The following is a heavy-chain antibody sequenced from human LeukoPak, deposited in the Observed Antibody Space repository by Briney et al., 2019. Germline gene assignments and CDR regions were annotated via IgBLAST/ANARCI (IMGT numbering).Heavy chain of an antibody. D-gene: IGHD2-2*01. CDR3: AKGPLRGTAAAIDY. CDR2: ISYDGRNK. V-gene: IGHV3-30*18. Sequence: GGSLRLSCAASGFTFNNYGMHWVRQAPGKGLEWVAVISYDGRNKHYPDSVKGRFAISRDISTDTLWLQMDSLRTEDTAVYYCAKGPLRGTAAAIDYWGQGTLVTVSS. CDR1: GFTFNNYG. J-gene: IGHJ4*02.